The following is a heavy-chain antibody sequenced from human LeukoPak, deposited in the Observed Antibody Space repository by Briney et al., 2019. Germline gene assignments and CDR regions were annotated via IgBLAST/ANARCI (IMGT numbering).Heavy chain of an antibody. V-gene: IGHV1-69*04. Sequence: ASVKVSSKASGGTFSSYAISWVRQAPGQGLEWMGRIIPILGIANYAQKFQGRVTITADKSTSTAYMELSSLRSEDTAVYYCARDRYYDSSGYYYGRFDYWGQGTLVTVSS. J-gene: IGHJ4*02. CDR2: IIPILGIA. CDR1: GGTFSSYA. D-gene: IGHD3-22*01. CDR3: ARDRYYDSSGYYYGRFDY.